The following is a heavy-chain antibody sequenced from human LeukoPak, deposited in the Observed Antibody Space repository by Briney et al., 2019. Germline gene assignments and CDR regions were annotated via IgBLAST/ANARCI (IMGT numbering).Heavy chain of an antibody. CDR1: GGTFSSYA. CDR3: ARDGPGSYYDILTGSGFDY. J-gene: IGHJ4*02. D-gene: IGHD3-9*01. Sequence: GASVKVSCKASGGTFSSYAISWVRQAPGQGLEWMGWISAYNGNTNYAQKLQGRVTMTTDTSTSTAYMELRSLRSDDTAVYYCARDGPGSYYDILTGSGFDYWGQGTLVTVSS. CDR2: ISAYNGNT. V-gene: IGHV1-18*01.